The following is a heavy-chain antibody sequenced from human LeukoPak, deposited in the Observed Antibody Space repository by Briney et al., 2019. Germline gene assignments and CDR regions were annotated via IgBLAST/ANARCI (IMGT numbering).Heavy chain of an antibody. CDR1: GDSISTSNYY. J-gene: IGHJ4*02. CDR3: AREPRRYSSSEDHLGY. D-gene: IGHD6-6*01. Sequence: PSETLSLTCTVSGDSISTSNYYWAWIRQPPGKGLEWIGSIYYSGITYYNASLKSRVTTSLDTSKNQFSLKLSSVTAADTAVYYCAREPRRYSSSEDHLGYWGQGTLVTVSS. V-gene: IGHV4-39*07. CDR2: IYYSGIT.